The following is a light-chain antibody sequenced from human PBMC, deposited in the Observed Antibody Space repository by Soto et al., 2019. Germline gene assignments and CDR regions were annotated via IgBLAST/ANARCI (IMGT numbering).Light chain of an antibody. Sequence: QSALTQPPSASGSPGQSVTISCTGTKNDVGFYDFVSWYQHHPGKAPRLIIYEVVQRPSGVPDRFSGSKSGNTASLTVSGLQAADEADYYCSSYAGSNVVVFGGGTKLTVL. V-gene: IGLV2-8*01. J-gene: IGLJ2*01. CDR1: KNDVGFYDF. CDR3: SSYAGSNVVV. CDR2: EVV.